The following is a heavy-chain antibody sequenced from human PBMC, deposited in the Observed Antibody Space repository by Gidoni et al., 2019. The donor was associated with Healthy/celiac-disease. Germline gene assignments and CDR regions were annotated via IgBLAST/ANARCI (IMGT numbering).Heavy chain of an antibody. CDR2: ISSSSSYI. CDR1: GFTFSSYS. J-gene: IGHJ4*02. V-gene: IGHV3-21*01. CDR3: ARVEDYYYDSSGSQPFDY. D-gene: IGHD3-22*01. Sequence: EVQLVESGGGLVKPGGSLRLSCAASGFTFSSYSMNWVRQAPGKGLEWVSSISSSSSYIYYADSVKGRFTISRDNAKNSLYLQMNSLRAEDTAVYYCARVEDYYYDSSGSQPFDYWGQGTLVTVSS.